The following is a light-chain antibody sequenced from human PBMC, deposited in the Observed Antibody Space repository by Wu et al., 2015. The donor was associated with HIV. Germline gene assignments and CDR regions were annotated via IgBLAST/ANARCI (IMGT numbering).Light chain of an antibody. J-gene: IGKJ1*01. CDR2: GTS. CDR3: QQYGTSPRT. V-gene: IGKV3-20*01. Sequence: EIVLTQSPGTLSLSPGDGATFSCRATQTLDSSYLAWYQQKPGQTPRLLIYGTSNRATGIPDRFSGSGSGTDFTLTISRLESEDFAVYFCQQYGTSPRTFGQGTKVDIK. CDR1: QTLDSSY.